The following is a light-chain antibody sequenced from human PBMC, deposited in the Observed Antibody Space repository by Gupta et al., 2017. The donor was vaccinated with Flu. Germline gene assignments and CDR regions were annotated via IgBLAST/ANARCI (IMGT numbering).Light chain of an antibody. CDR2: ASS. CDR1: RSIYGW. Sequence: DIQMTQSPSSVSAFIGDRVTISCRASRSIYGWLAWFQHKPGQAPNLLIYASSTLQSGVPSRFSGAGSGTEFTLTISSLQPEDATTYYCQQAHSFPRTFGQGTRVEIK. CDR3: QQAHSFPRT. V-gene: IGKV1-12*01. J-gene: IGKJ1*01.